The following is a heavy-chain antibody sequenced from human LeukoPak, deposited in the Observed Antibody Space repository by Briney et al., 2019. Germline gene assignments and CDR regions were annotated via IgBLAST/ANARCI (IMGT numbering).Heavy chain of an antibody. D-gene: IGHD1-26*01. CDR2: IYYSGST. CDR1: GGSISSSSYY. J-gene: IGHJ5*02. V-gene: IGHV4-39*01. CDR3: ARHHGTELWFDP. Sequence: SETLSLTRTVSGGSISSSSYYWGWIRQPPGKGLEWIGSIYYSGSTYYNPSLKSRVTISVDTSKNQFSLKLSSVTAADTAVHYWARHHGTELWFDPGGQGTPVTLS.